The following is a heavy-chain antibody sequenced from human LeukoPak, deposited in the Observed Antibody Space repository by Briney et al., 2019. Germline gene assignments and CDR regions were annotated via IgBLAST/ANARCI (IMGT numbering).Heavy chain of an antibody. D-gene: IGHD6-19*01. CDR1: GGSISSYY. CDR2: IYYSGST. V-gene: IGHV4-59*05. Sequence: KPSETLSLTCTVSGGSISSYYWSWIRQPAGKGLEWIGSIYYSGSTYYNPSLKSRVTISVDTSKNQFSLKLSSVTAADTAVYYCARLAVAGLNDAFDIWGQGTMVTVSS. CDR3: ARLAVAGLNDAFDI. J-gene: IGHJ3*02.